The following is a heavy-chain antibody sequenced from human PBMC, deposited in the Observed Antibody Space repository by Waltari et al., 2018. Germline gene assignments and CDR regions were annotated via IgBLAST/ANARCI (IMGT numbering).Heavy chain of an antibody. V-gene: IGHV4-39*07. D-gene: IGHD5-12*01. J-gene: IGHJ4*02. Sequence: QLQLQESGPGLVKPSETLSLTCTVSGGSIRSSSYYWGWIRQPPGKGLELIGSIYYSGSTYYNPSLKSRVTISVDTSKNQFSLKLSSVTAADTAVYYCARVEEDGYNTHFDYWGQGTLVTVSS. CDR2: IYYSGST. CDR3: ARVEEDGYNTHFDY. CDR1: GGSIRSSSYY.